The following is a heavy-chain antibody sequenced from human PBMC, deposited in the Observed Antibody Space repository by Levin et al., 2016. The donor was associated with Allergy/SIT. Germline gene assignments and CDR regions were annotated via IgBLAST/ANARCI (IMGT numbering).Heavy chain of an antibody. CDR3: ARRDPRGEWFDP. J-gene: IGHJ5*02. Sequence: VRQMPGKGLEWMGIIYPGDSDTRYSPSFQGQVTISADKSISTAYLQWSSLKASDTAIYYCARRDPRGEWFDPWGQGTLVTVSS. D-gene: IGHD7-27*01. V-gene: IGHV5-51*01. CDR2: IYPGDSDT.